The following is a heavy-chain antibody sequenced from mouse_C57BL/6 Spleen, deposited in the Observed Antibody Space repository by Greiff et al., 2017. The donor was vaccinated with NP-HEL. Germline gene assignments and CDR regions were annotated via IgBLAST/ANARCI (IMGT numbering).Heavy chain of an antibody. J-gene: IGHJ4*01. CDR2: IHPYSGST. CDR3: ARAYYSNYFYAMDY. V-gene: IGHV1-64*01. CDR1: GYTFTSYW. Sequence: VQLQQPGAELVKPGASVKLSCKASGYTFTSYWMHWVKQRPGQGLEWIGMIHPYSGSTNYNEKFKSKATLTVDKSSSTAYMQLSSLTSEDSAVYYCARAYYSNYFYAMDYWGQGTSVTVSS. D-gene: IGHD2-5*01.